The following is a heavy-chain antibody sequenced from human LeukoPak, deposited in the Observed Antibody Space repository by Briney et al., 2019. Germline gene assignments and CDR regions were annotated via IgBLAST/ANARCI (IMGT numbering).Heavy chain of an antibody. CDR3: AKDATDYYDSSGDFDY. J-gene: IGHJ4*02. CDR2: ISWNSGSI. Sequence: GGSLRLSCAASGFTFDDYAMHWVRQAPGKGLEWVSGISWNSGSIGYADSVKGRLTISRDNAKNSLYLQMNSLRAEDTALYYCAKDATDYYDSSGDFDYWGQGTLVTVSS. D-gene: IGHD3-22*01. V-gene: IGHV3-9*01. CDR1: GFTFDDYA.